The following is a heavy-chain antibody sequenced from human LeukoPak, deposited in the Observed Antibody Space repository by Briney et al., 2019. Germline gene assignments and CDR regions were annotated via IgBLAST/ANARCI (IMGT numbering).Heavy chain of an antibody. CDR2: IWYDGSNK. V-gene: IGHV3-33*01. D-gene: IGHD6-19*01. CDR3: ARDDVAVTGALDF. CDR1: GHTFSSYG. Sequence: GRSLRLSCAAYGHTFSSYGMHWVRQAPGKGLEWVAVIWYDGSNKYYADSVKGRFTISRDNSKNTLYLQMNSLRAEDTAVYYCARDDVAVTGALDFWGQGTLVTVSS. J-gene: IGHJ4*02.